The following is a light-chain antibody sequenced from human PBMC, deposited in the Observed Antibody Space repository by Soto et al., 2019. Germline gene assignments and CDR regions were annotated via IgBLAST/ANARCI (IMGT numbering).Light chain of an antibody. CDR1: QSVSSY. CDR3: QQRSNWPPMYT. CDR2: DAS. V-gene: IGKV3-11*01. Sequence: DIVLTQSPATLSLSPGERATLSCRASQSVSSYLAWYRQKPGQAPRLLIYDASNRATGIPARFSGSGSGTDFTLTISSLEPEDFAVYYCQQRSNWPPMYTFGQGTKLEIK. J-gene: IGKJ2*01.